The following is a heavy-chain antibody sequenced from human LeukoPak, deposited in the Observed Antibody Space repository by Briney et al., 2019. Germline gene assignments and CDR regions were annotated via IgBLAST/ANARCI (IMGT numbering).Heavy chain of an antibody. CDR2: ISAYNGNT. V-gene: IGHV1-18*01. CDR3: ARGTQGIAARRYYYYMDV. J-gene: IGHJ6*03. CDR1: GHTFTSYG. D-gene: IGHD6-6*01. Sequence: ASVKVSCKDSGHTFTSYGISWVRQAPGQGPEWMGWISAYNGNTNYAQNLQGRVTMTTDTSTSTAYMELRSLRSDDTAVYYCARGTQGIAARRYYYYMDVWRKGTTVTVSS.